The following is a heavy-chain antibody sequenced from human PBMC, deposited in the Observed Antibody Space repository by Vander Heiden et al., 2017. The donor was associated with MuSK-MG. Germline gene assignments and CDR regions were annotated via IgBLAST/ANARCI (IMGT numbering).Heavy chain of an antibody. CDR1: GFSFSTYG. Sequence: QVQLVESGGGVVQPGRSLRLSCAASGFSFSTYGMHWVRQAPGKGLEWVAVIYYDGNKKYYADSVKGRFTISRDNSRNTLYLKMNSLRAEDTAVYYCAKTASDAFDIWGQGTMGTIS. D-gene: IGHD2-2*01. CDR2: IYYDGNKK. V-gene: IGHV3-33*06. J-gene: IGHJ3*02. CDR3: AKTASDAFDI.